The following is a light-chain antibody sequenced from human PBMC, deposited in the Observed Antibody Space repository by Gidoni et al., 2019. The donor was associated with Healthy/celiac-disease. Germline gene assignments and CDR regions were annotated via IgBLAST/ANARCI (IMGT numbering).Light chain of an antibody. CDR3: QQCYSTPRT. J-gene: IGKJ1*01. CDR1: QGVLYSSNNKNY. CDR2: WAS. V-gene: IGKV4-1*01. Sequence: DIVMTQSPDPLAVSLGERATINCKSSQGVLYSSNNKNYLAWYQQRPGPPPKLLIYWASTRESGVRDRFSGSGSGTDFTLTISSLQAEDVEVYYCQQCYSTPRTFGQGTKVEIK.